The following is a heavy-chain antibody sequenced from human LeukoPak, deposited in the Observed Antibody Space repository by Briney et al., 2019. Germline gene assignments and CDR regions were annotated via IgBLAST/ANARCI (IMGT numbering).Heavy chain of an antibody. Sequence: GGSLRLSCAASGFTVSSNYMSWVRQAPGKGLEWVSSIGSSGATTYYTDSVRGRFTISRDNSKNTVYLQMNSLRVEDTAVYYCAEVRPGAGTTDWGQGTLVTVSS. CDR3: AEVRPGAGTTD. V-gene: IGHV3-23*01. D-gene: IGHD1-7*01. J-gene: IGHJ4*02. CDR2: IGSSGATT. CDR1: GFTVSSNY.